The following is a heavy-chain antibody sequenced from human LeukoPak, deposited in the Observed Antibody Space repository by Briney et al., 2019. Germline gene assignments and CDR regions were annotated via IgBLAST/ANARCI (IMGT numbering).Heavy chain of an antibody. V-gene: IGHV4-30-4*01. CDR2: IYYSGST. D-gene: IGHD2-2*01. Sequence: SETLSLTCTVSGGSISSGDYYWSWIRQPPGKGLEWIGYIYYSGSTYYNPSLKSRVTISVDTSKNQFSLKLSSVTAADTAVYYCARGSSTSGDDAFDIWGQGTMVTVSS. CDR1: GGSISSGDYY. CDR3: ARGSSTSGDDAFDI. J-gene: IGHJ3*02.